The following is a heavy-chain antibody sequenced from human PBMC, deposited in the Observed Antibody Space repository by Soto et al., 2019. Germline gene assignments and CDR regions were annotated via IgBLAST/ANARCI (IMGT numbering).Heavy chain of an antibody. J-gene: IGHJ3*02. CDR3: ARDSGPRGYDAFDI. D-gene: IGHD2-8*02. Sequence: GGSLRLSCAASGFTFTNYWMSWVRQAPGKGLEWVANIKQDGGEKYYVDSVKGRFTISRDNAKDSLYLQMNSLRAEDTAVYYCARDSGPRGYDAFDIWGQGTRVTVSS. CDR2: IKQDGGEK. CDR1: GFTFTNYW. V-gene: IGHV3-7*04.